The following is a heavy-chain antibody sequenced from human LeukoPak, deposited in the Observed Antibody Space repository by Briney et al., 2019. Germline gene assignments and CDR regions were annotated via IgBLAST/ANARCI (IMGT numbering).Heavy chain of an antibody. J-gene: IGHJ4*02. D-gene: IGHD5-18*01. CDR2: KWHDGSNK. Sequence: GGSLRLSCAASGFTFSSSGMHWVRQAPGKGLEWVALKWHDGSNKYYADSVKGRFTISRDNSENTLYLQMNSLRAEDTAFYYCARDPGYSYGNPCDYWGQGTLVTVSS. V-gene: IGHV3-33*01. CDR1: GFTFSSSG. CDR3: ARDPGYSYGNPCDY.